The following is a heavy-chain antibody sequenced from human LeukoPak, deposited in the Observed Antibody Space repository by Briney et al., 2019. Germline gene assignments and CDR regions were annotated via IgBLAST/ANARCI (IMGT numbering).Heavy chain of an antibody. V-gene: IGHV4-59*12. J-gene: IGHJ3*02. CDR2: LHYSGST. D-gene: IGHD3-22*01. CDR1: GASISSSY. Sequence: PSETLSLTCTVSGASISSSYWSWIRQTPGTGLEWIAYLHYSGSTKYNPSLASRVATSVDTANNQFSLKLTSVTAADTAVYYCAGGFFDSSGYSNAFDIWGQGTMVTVSS. CDR3: AGGFFDSSGYSNAFDI.